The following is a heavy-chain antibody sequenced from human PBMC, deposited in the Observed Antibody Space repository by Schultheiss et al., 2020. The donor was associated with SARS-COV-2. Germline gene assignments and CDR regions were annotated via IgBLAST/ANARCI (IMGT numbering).Heavy chain of an antibody. CDR1: GYSISSGYY. CDR3: ATWPRFTY. D-gene: IGHD3-10*01. Sequence: SETLSLTCAVSGYSISSGYYWGWIRQPPGKGLEWIGSIYHSGSTYYNPSLKSRVTISVDTSTNQFSLKLSSVIAADTAVYYCATWPRFTYWGQGTLVTVSS. V-gene: IGHV4-38-2*01. CDR2: IYHSGST. J-gene: IGHJ4*02.